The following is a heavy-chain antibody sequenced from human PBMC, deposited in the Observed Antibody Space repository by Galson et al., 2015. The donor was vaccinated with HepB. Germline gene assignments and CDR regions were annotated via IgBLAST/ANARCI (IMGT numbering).Heavy chain of an antibody. CDR1: GYTFTSYG. V-gene: IGHV1-18*04. CDR3: ARFMVRGVIRSPSPAYYFDY. CDR2: ISAYNGNT. D-gene: IGHD3-10*01. J-gene: IGHJ4*02. Sequence: SVKVSCKASGYTFTSYGISWVRQAPGQGLEWMGWISAYNGNTNYAQKLQGRVTMTTDTSTSTAYMELRSLRSDDTAVYYCARFMVRGVIRSPSPAYYFDYWGQGTLVTVSS.